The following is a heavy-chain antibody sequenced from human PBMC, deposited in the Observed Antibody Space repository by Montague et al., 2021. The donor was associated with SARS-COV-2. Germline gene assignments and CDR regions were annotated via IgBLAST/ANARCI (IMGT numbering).Heavy chain of an antibody. D-gene: IGHD6-13*01. J-gene: IGHJ6*02. Sequence: SRSLSLSASGFPFSSYAMSWVRQAPGKGLEWVSAISGSGGSTYYADSVKGRFTISRDNSKNTLYLQMNSLRAEGTAVYYCAKDSEEQQLVHYYYYGMDVWGQGTTVTVSS. V-gene: IGHV3-23*01. CDR3: AKDSEEQQLVHYYYYGMDV. CDR1: GFPFSSYA. CDR2: ISGSGGST.